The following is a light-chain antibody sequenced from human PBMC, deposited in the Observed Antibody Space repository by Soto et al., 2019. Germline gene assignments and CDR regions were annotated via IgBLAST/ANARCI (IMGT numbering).Light chain of an antibody. CDR3: SSYTSTSHLV. J-gene: IGLJ2*01. Sequence: QSALTQPASVSGSPGQSITMSCTGTSSDVGGYNYISWYQQHPGKAPKLMIYEVSNRPAGVSSRFSGYKSGNTASPTISVLQADDEADYYCSSYTSTSHLVFGGGTKVTVL. V-gene: IGLV2-14*01. CDR2: EVS. CDR1: SSDVGGYNY.